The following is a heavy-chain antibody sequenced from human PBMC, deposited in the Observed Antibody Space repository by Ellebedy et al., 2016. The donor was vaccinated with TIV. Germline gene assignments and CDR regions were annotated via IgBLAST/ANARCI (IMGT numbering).Heavy chain of an antibody. CDR2: IYCSGSA. CDR3: ARDPALPRGRFDT. J-gene: IGHJ5*02. V-gene: IGHV4-39*07. Sequence: ESLKISCTVSGGSISNSDYYWNWIRQPPGKGLEWIGSIYCSGSAYYNPSLKSRVTVSVDTSKNQFSLNLSSVTAADTAVYYCARDPALPRGRFDTWGQGTLVTVSS. CDR1: GGSISNSDYY.